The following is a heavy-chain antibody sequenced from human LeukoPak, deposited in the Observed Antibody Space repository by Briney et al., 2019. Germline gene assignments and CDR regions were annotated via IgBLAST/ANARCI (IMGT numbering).Heavy chain of an antibody. D-gene: IGHD3-10*01. CDR3: TRHRDYYGLGNFPPN. J-gene: IGHJ4*02. V-gene: IGHV3-73*01. CDR1: GFIFSDSA. CDR2: IRSKANSYAT. Sequence: GGSLRLSCAASGFIFSDSAMHWVRQASGKGLEWLGRIRSKANSYATAYAASVKGRFTISRDDSKNTAYLQMNSLKTEDTAVYYCTRHRDYYGLGNFPPNWGQGTLVTVSS.